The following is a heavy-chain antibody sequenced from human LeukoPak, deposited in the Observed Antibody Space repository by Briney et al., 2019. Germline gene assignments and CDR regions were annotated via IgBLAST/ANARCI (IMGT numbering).Heavy chain of an antibody. J-gene: IGHJ2*01. Sequence: PGGSLRLSCTASGFTFNIHDMSWVRQARGTGLGWVSAISNSGTGTTYADSVKGRFTISRDNSKNTLYLQMNTLRAEDTALYFCAKSRGSWYFDLWGRGALVTVSS. V-gene: IGHV3-23*01. CDR1: GFTFNIHD. CDR2: ISNSGTGT. CDR3: AKSRGSWYFDL.